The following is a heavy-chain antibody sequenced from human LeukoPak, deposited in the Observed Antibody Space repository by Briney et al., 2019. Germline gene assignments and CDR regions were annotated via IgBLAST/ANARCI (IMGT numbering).Heavy chain of an antibody. CDR2: INPNSGGT. D-gene: IGHD6-13*01. CDR3: ARWGPPQQAFDY. V-gene: IGHV1-2*06. Sequence: ASVKVSCKASGYTFTGYCMHWVRQAPGQGLEWMGRINPNSGGTNYAQRFQGRVTMTRDTSISTAYMELSRLRSDDTAVYYCARWGPPQQAFDYWGQGTLVTVSS. CDR1: GYTFTGYC. J-gene: IGHJ4*02.